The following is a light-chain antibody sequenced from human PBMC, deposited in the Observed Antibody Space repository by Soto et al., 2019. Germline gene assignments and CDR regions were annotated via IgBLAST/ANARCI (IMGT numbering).Light chain of an antibody. CDR3: SSYAGSLYV. Sequence: QSVLTQPPSASGSPGQSVTISCTRTSSDVGAYNYVSWYQQHPGKAPKLMIYEVSKRPSGVPDRFSASKSGNTASLTVSGLQAEDEADYYCSSYAGSLYVFGTGTKLTVL. V-gene: IGLV2-8*01. CDR2: EVS. CDR1: SSDVGAYNY. J-gene: IGLJ1*01.